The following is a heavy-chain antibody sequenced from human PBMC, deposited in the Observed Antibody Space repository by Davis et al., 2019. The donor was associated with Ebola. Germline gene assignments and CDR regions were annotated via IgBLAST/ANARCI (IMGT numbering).Heavy chain of an antibody. CDR2: ISSSSSYI. D-gene: IGHD7-27*01. CDR1: GFTFSSYT. J-gene: IGHJ4*02. V-gene: IGHV3-21*01. Sequence: PGGSLRLSCAASGFTFSSYTMNWVRQAPGKGLEWVSSISSSSSYIYYADSVKGRFTISRDNAKNSLYLQMNSLRAEDTAMYYCARDIHWARGDWGQGTLVTVSS. CDR3: ARDIHWARGD.